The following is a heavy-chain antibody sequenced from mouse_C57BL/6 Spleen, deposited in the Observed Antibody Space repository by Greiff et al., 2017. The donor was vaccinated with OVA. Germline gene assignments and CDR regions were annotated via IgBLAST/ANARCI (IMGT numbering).Heavy chain of an antibody. CDR3: TIPSELGFAY. CDR2: ISSGGDYI. D-gene: IGHD4-1*01. J-gene: IGHJ3*01. Sequence: EVQGVESGEGLVKPGGSLKLSCAASGFTFSSYAMSWVRQTPEQRLEWVAYISSGGDYIYYADTVKGRFTISRDNARNTLYLQMSSLKSEDTAMYYCTIPSELGFAYWGQGTLVTVSA. V-gene: IGHV5-9-1*02. CDR1: GFTFSSYA.